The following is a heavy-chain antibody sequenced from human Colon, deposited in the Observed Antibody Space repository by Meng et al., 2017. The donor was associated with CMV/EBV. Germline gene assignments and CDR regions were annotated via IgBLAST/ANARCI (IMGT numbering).Heavy chain of an antibody. CDR2: IDHTGST. CDR1: GGSFSPYY. CDR3: ARGGGTPIRGVLPFDF. J-gene: IGHJ4*02. D-gene: IGHD3-10*01. V-gene: IGHV4-34*01. Sequence: QVQQQQWGPGLLKPSETLSLTCALYGGSFSPYYWSWIRQSPGKGLEWIAEIDHTGSTNYNPSLKSRVTISIDTSNSHFSLNLTSATAADTAVYYCARGGGTPIRGVLPFDFWGQGTLVTVSS.